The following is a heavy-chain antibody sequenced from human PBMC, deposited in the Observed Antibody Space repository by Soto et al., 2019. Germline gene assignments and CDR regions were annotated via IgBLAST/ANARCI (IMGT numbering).Heavy chain of an antibody. Sequence: PGGSLRLSCAASGFTYSTYGMHWVRQAPGKGLEWVAVISYDGSDTYYADSVKGRFTISRDNSKNTLYLQMNSLRAEDTAVYYCAKNPGYYYDSTGYHFDYWGQGTLVTVSS. V-gene: IGHV3-30*18. D-gene: IGHD3-22*01. CDR3: AKNPGYYYDSTGYHFDY. CDR1: GFTYSTYG. J-gene: IGHJ4*02. CDR2: ISYDGSDT.